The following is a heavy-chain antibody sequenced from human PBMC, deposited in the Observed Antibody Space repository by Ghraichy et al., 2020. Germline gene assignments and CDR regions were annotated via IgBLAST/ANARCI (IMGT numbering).Heavy chain of an antibody. CDR1: GFTFSSYA. CDR2: ISGDGRTP. D-gene: IGHD3-10*01. J-gene: IGHJ4*02. Sequence: GGSLRLSCVASGFTFSSYAMGWVRQAPGKGLEWVSTISGDGRTPDYADSVKRRFTISRDNSKNTLNLQMSSLRAEDTAVYYCAKTEGSGSGSYYFFDSWGQGTLVTVSS. CDR3: AKTEGSGSGSYYFFDS. V-gene: IGHV3-23*01.